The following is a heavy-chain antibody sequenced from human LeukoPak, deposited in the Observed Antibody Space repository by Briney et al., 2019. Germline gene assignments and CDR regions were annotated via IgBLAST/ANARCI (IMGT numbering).Heavy chain of an antibody. Sequence: SVKVSCKASGGTFSSYAISWVRQAPGQGLGWMGRIIPILGIANYAQKFQGRVTITADKSTSTAYMELSSLRSEDTAVYYCARATSDILTGYNYYFDYWGQGTLVTVSS. CDR3: ARATSDILTGYNYYFDY. J-gene: IGHJ4*02. D-gene: IGHD3-9*01. CDR1: GGTFSSYA. CDR2: IIPILGIA. V-gene: IGHV1-69*04.